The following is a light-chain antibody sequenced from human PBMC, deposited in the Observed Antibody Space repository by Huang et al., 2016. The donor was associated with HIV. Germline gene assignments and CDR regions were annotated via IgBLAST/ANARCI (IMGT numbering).Light chain of an antibody. CDR1: QNVLFRSNNRNH. CDR2: LSS. J-gene: IGKJ1*01. Sequence: DIVMTQSPDSLAVSLGERATINCKSSQNVLFRSNNRNHLAWYQQKPGQPPRLLIYLSSTRESWVPDRISGSASGTDFTLTISSLQAEDVAVYYCQQYYNIPWTFGQGTKVEIK. V-gene: IGKV4-1*01. CDR3: QQYYNIPWT.